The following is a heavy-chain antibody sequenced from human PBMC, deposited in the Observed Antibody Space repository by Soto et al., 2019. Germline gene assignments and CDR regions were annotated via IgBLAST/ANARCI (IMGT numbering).Heavy chain of an antibody. CDR2: INPNSGGT. D-gene: IGHD6-13*01. J-gene: IGHJ4*02. CDR1: GYTFTAYY. Sequence: QVQLVESGAEVKKPGASVKVSCKASGYTFTAYYMQWLRQAPGQGLEWMGWINPNSGGTNYAQRFQGRVTMTRDTSISTAYMELSRMRSDDTAVYYCARQSAGTWIDYWGQGTLVTVSS. CDR3: ARQSAGTWIDY. V-gene: IGHV1-2*02.